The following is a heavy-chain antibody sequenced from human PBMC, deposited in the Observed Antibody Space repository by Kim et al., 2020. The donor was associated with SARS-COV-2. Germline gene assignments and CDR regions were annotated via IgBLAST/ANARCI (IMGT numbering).Heavy chain of an antibody. J-gene: IGHJ6*02. V-gene: IGHV3-53*01. CDR3: ARDRGHWYGMDV. CDR1: GFTVSSNY. D-gene: IGHD1-1*01. CDR2: IYSGGST. Sequence: GVSLRLSCAASGFTVSSNYMSWVRQAPGKGLEWVSVIYSGGSTYYADSVKGRFTISRDNSKNTLYLQMNSLRAEDTAVYYCARDRGHWYGMDVWGQGTTVTVSS.